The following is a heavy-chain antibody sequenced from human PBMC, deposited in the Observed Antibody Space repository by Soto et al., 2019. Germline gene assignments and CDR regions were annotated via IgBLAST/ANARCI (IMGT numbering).Heavy chain of an antibody. CDR3: ARRYSGYGDY. CDR2: IYFSGSA. Sequence: QVQLQESGPGLVKPSETLSLTCTVSGGSITSYYWSWIRQPPGKGLEWIGYIYFSGSATYNPSLKSRVTISVDTSKNKFALKLSSVTAADTAVYYCARRYSGYGDYWGQGTLVTVSS. D-gene: IGHD5-12*01. J-gene: IGHJ4*02. CDR1: GGSITSYY. V-gene: IGHV4-59*08.